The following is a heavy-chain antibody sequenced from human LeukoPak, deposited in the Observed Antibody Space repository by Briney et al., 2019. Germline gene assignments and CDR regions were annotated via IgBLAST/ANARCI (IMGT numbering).Heavy chain of an antibody. CDR3: ARGVGREMATFGFDY. CDR1: GGSISSYY. V-gene: IGHV4-59*01. CDR2: IYYSGST. J-gene: IGHJ4*02. Sequence: SETLSLTCTVSGGSISSYYWSWIRQPPGKGLEWIGYIYYSGSTNYIPSLKSRVTISVDTSKNQFSLKLSSVTAADTAVYYCARGVGREMATFGFDYWSQGTLVTVSS. D-gene: IGHD5-24*01.